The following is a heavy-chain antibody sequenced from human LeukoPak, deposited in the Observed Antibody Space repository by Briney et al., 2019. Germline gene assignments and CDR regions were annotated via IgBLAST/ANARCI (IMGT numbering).Heavy chain of an antibody. D-gene: IGHD6-19*01. CDR2: ISGSGSST. Sequence: GGSLRLSCAASGFTFSTYAMSWVRQAPGKGLEWVSAISGSGSSTHYADSVKGRFTISRDNSKNTLYLQMNSLRAEDTAVYHCAKSRTIAVAGSRADYWGQGTLVTVSS. CDR3: AKSRTIAVAGSRADY. V-gene: IGHV3-23*01. CDR1: GFTFSTYA. J-gene: IGHJ4*02.